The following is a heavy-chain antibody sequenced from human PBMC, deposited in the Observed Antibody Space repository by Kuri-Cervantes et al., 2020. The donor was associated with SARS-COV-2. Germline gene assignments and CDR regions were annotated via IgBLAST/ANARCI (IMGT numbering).Heavy chain of an antibody. CDR1: GFTFSSYG. CDR3: ARVSSSSSPAFDI. Sequence: LSLTCAASGFTFSSYGVHWVRQAPGKGLEWVANIKQDGSEKYYVDSVKGRFTISRDNAKNSLYLQMNSLRAEDTAVYYCARVSSSSSPAFDIWGQGTMVTVSS. V-gene: IGHV3-7*01. CDR2: IKQDGSEK. J-gene: IGHJ3*02. D-gene: IGHD6-6*01.